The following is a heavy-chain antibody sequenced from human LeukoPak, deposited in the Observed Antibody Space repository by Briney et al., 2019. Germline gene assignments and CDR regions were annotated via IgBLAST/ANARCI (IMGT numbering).Heavy chain of an antibody. Sequence: SETLSLTCTVSGASISSYYWSWIRQPPGKGLEWIGYMYYSGSTNYNPSLKSRVTISVDTSKNQFSLKLNSVTAADTAVYVCARELKVGNTGYYFDYWGQGTLVTVSS. CDR3: ARELKVGNTGYYFDY. V-gene: IGHV4-59*01. CDR1: GASISSYY. CDR2: MYYSGST. D-gene: IGHD2/OR15-2a*01. J-gene: IGHJ4*02.